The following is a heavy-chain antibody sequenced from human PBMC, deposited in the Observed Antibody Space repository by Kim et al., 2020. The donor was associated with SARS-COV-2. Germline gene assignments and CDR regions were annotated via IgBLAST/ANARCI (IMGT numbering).Heavy chain of an antibody. J-gene: IGHJ3*02. CDR1: GFTFSSYA. CDR2: ISYDGSNK. Sequence: GGSLRLSCAASGFTFSSYAMHWVRQAPGKGLEWVAVISYDGSNKYYADSVKGRFTISRDNSKNTLYLQMNSLRAEDTAVYYCARGSQQWVVRGAFDIWGQGTMVTVSS. V-gene: IGHV3-30-3*01. D-gene: IGHD6-19*01. CDR3: ARGSQQWVVRGAFDI.